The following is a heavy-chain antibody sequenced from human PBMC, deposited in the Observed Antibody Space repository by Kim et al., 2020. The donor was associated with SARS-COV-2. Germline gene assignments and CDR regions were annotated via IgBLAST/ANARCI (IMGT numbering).Heavy chain of an antibody. J-gene: IGHJ6*02. V-gene: IGHV4-61*08. Sequence: SETLSLTCTVSGGSVSSGDYYWSWIRQPPGKGLEWIGYFFYTGSINYNPSLKSRVTISIDRPKNQFSLRLTTVTAADTAVYYCTRVGVPMVRGTFSYYYGLDVWGQGTTVTVSS. CDR1: GGSVSSGDYY. D-gene: IGHD3-10*01. CDR3: TRVGVPMVRGTFSYYYGLDV. CDR2: FFYTGSI.